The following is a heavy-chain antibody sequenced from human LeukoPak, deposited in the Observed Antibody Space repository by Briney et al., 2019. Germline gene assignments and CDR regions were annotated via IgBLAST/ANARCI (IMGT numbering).Heavy chain of an antibody. Sequence: SETLSLTCTVSGGSISSGDYYWSWIRQPPGKGLEWIGYIYYSGSTYYNPSLNSRVTMSVDTSRNQFSLKLSSVTAADTAVYYCARVGSGYYGSGSYYNWFDPWGQGTLVTVSS. CDR1: GGSISSGDYY. CDR2: IYYSGST. CDR3: ARVGSGYYGSGSYYNWFDP. J-gene: IGHJ5*02. D-gene: IGHD3-10*01. V-gene: IGHV4-30-4*01.